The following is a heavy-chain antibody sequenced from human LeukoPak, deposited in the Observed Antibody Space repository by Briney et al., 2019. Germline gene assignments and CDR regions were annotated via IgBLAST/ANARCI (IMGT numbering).Heavy chain of an antibody. D-gene: IGHD3-22*01. CDR3: ARGNPYDSSGYYRDAFDI. CDR2: INHSGST. Sequence: SETLSLTCALYGGSFSGYYWSWIRHPPGKGREWIGEINHSGSTNYNPSLKSRATISVDTSKNQFSLKLSSVTAADTAVYYCARGNPYDSSGYYRDAFDIWGQGTMVTVSS. CDR1: GGSFSGYY. J-gene: IGHJ3*02. V-gene: IGHV4-34*01.